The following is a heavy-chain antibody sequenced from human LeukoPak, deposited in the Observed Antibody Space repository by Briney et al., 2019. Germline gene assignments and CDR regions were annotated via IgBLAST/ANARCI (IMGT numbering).Heavy chain of an antibody. J-gene: IGHJ4*02. CDR1: GGSFSGYY. CDR3: ARGRLGGQY. Sequence: SETLSLTCAVYGGSFSGYYWSWIRQPPGKGLEWIGEINHSGSTNYNPSLKSRVTISVDTSKNQFSLKLSSVAAADTAVYYCARGRLGGQYWGQGTLVTVSS. CDR2: INHSGST. D-gene: IGHD4-23*01. V-gene: IGHV4-34*01.